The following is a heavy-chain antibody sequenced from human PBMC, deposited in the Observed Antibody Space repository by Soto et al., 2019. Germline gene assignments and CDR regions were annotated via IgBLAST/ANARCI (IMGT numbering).Heavy chain of an antibody. V-gene: IGHV1-3*01. D-gene: IGHD3-3*01. CDR2: INAGNGNT. J-gene: IGHJ5*02. Sequence: ASVKVSCKASGYTFTSYAMHWVRQAPGQRLEWMGWINAGNGNTKYSQKFQGRVTITRDTSASTAYMELSSLRSEDTAVYYCARDFHPYYDFWSGFTAYFDPWGQGTLVTVSS. CDR1: GYTFTSYA. CDR3: ARDFHPYYDFWSGFTAYFDP.